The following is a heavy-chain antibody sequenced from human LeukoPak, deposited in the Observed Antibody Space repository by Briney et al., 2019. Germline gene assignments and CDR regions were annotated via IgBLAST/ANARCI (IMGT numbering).Heavy chain of an antibody. D-gene: IGHD2-21*02. CDR1: GFTFDDYA. J-gene: IGHJ6*03. Sequence: GGSLRLSCAASGFTFDDYAMHWVRQAPGKGLEWVSLISGDGDSTYYADSVKGRFTISRDNSKSSLYLQMNSLKTEDTALYYGASGGDLGRRFTFYYYYYMDVWGKGTTVTVSS. CDR3: ASGGDLGRRFTFYYYYYMDV. CDR2: ISGDGDST. V-gene: IGHV3-43*02.